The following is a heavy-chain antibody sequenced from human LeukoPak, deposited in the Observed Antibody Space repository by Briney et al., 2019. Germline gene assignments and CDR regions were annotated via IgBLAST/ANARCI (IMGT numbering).Heavy chain of an antibody. D-gene: IGHD4-17*01. J-gene: IGHJ4*02. CDR2: IYYSGST. Sequence: SETLSLTCTISGGSISSYYWSWIRQPPGKGLEWIGYIYYSGSTNYNPSLKSRVTISVDTSKNQFSLKLSSVTAADTAVYYCARGGKYGDYLSYFDYWGQGTLVTVSS. V-gene: IGHV4-59*01. CDR3: ARGGKYGDYLSYFDY. CDR1: GGSISSYY.